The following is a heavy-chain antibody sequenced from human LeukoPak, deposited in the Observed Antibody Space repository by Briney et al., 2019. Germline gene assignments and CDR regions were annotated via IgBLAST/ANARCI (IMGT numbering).Heavy chain of an antibody. D-gene: IGHD5-18*01. CDR1: GFTVSSNY. V-gene: IGHV3-53*01. CDR2: IYSGGST. Sequence: GGSLRLSCAASGFTVSSNYMSWVRQAPGKGLEWVSVIYSGGSTYYADSVKGRFTISRDNSKNTLYLQMNSLGAEDTAVYYCARDLGYTYGSDYWGQGTLVTVSS. CDR3: ARDLGYTYGSDY. J-gene: IGHJ4*02.